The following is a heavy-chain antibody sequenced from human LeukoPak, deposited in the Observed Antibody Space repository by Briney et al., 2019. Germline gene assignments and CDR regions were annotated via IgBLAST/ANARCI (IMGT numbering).Heavy chain of an antibody. J-gene: IGHJ5*02. V-gene: IGHV4-30-4*08. CDR1: GGSFSGYY. D-gene: IGHD3-3*01. CDR3: ARVGVAYYDFWSGYYPNWFDP. Sequence: PSETLSLTCAVYGGSFSGYYWSWIRQPPGKGLEWIGYIYYSGSTYYNPSLKSRVTISVDTSKNQFSLKLSSVTAADTAVYYCARVGVAYYDFWSGYYPNWFDPWGQGTLVTVSS. CDR2: IYYSGST.